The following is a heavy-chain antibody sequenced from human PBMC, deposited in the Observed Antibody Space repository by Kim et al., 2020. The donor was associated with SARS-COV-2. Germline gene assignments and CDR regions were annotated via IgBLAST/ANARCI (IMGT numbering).Heavy chain of an antibody. CDR3: AKDHSDDFWSGYYYMDV. J-gene: IGHJ6*03. V-gene: IGHV3-23*01. D-gene: IGHD3-3*01. CDR2: ISGSGGST. Sequence: GGSLRLSCAASGFTFSSYAMSWVRQAPGKGLEWVSAISGSGGSTYYADSVKGRFTISRDNSKNTLYLQMNSLRAEDTAVYYCAKDHSDDFWSGYYYMDVWGQGTTVTVSS. CDR1: GFTFSSYA.